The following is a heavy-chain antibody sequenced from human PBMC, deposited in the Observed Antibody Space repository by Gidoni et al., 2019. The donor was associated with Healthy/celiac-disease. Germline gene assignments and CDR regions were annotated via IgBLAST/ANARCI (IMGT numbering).Heavy chain of an antibody. CDR3: ARTYDSSGYYYPGN. CDR1: GYSFPSYW. V-gene: IGHV5-51*01. J-gene: IGHJ4*02. Sequence: EVQLVQSGAEVKKPGESLKLCCKCSGYSFPSYWIGWVRQMPGKGLEWMVIIYPGDSDTRYSPSFQGQVTISADKSISTAYLQWSSLKASDTAMYYCARTYDSSGYYYPGNWGQGTLVTVSS. CDR2: IYPGDSDT. D-gene: IGHD3-22*01.